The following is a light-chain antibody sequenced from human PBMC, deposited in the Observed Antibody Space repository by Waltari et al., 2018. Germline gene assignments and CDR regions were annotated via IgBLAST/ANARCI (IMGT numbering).Light chain of an antibody. CDR1: QSLVHSNGNTY. CDR3: MQSIKDPWT. Sequence: DFVMTQTPLSLPVTPGDRPPIPCGSSQSLVHSNGNTYLHWYLQKPGQSPRLLIYKVTNRESGVPDRFSGSGSGTDFTLKISRVEPEDVGVYYCMQSIKDPWTFGQGTKVEIK. V-gene: IGKV2D-29*02. J-gene: IGKJ1*01. CDR2: KVT.